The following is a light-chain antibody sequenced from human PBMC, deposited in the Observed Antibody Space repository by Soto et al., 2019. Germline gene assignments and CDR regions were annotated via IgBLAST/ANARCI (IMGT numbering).Light chain of an antibody. Sequence: QSALTQPASVSGSPGQSITIACTGTNRDVGSYNLVSWYQQRPGEAPKLIISAVRNRPSGISYRFTGSKSGNTASLTISGLQAEDEADYYCSSYTTTSNLVFGGGTKLTVL. CDR2: AVR. J-gene: IGLJ3*02. CDR3: SSYTTTSNLV. CDR1: NRDVGSYNL. V-gene: IGLV2-14*01.